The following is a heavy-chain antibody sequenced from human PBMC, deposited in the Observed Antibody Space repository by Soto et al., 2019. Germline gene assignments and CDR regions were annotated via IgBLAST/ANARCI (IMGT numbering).Heavy chain of an antibody. CDR1: GFSFSVYP. D-gene: IGHD6-13*01. V-gene: IGHV3-30*04. J-gene: IGHJ6*02. Sequence: VQLVESGGGVVRPGRSLRLSCAASGFSFSVYPMNWVRQAPGKGLEWVAFISFDGSKTYYSDSVKGRFTISRDNSKNTGSLQMNNRRPGDAAVYHWAILLNVAAAGTPHDYGVDVWGQGTTVTVS. CDR3: AILLNVAAAGTPHDYGVDV. CDR2: ISFDGSKT.